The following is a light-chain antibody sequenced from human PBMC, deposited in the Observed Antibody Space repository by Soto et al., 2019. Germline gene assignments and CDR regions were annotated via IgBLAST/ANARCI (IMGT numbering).Light chain of an antibody. Sequence: QSVLTQPASVSGSPGQSITISCTGTSSDVGTYKFVSWYQQHPGKVPTLMIHEGTKRPSGVSNRFSGSKSGNTATLTISGLHPEDEANYYCCSYAGTSFSVFGGRTKLTVL. CDR2: EGT. CDR3: CSYAGTSFSV. CDR1: SSDVGTYKF. J-gene: IGLJ3*02. V-gene: IGLV2-23*01.